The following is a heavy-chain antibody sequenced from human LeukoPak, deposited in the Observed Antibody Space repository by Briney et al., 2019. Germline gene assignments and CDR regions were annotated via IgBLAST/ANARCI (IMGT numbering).Heavy chain of an antibody. V-gene: IGHV1-2*06. J-gene: IGHJ5*02. CDR1: GYTFTGYY. Sequence: GASVTVSCTASGYTFTGYYMHWVRQAPGQGLEWMGRINPNSGGTNYAQKFQGRVTISVDTSKNQFSLKLSSVTAADTAVYYCARSLYGGNSVGWFDPWGQGTLVTVSS. D-gene: IGHD4-23*01. CDR2: INPNSGGT. CDR3: ARSLYGGNSVGWFDP.